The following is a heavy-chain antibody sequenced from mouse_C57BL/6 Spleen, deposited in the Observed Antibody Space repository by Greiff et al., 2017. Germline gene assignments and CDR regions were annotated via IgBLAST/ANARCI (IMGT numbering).Heavy chain of an antibody. CDR3: ASFIYDGHYGAMDY. Sequence: VQLQQSGPELVKPGASVKISCKASGYSFTDYNMNWVKQSNGKSLEWIGVINPNYGTTSYNQKFKGKATVTVDQSSSTAYMQLNSLTSEDSAVYYCASFIYDGHYGAMDYWGQGTSVTVSS. V-gene: IGHV1-39*01. CDR1: GYSFTDYN. D-gene: IGHD2-3*01. J-gene: IGHJ4*01. CDR2: INPNYGTT.